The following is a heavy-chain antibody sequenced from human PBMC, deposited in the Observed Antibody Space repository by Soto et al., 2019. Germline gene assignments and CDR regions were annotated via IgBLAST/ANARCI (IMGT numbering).Heavy chain of an antibody. J-gene: IGHJ4*02. CDR1: GFTVSSYA. CDR3: AKGGDDFWSGYDFDY. D-gene: IGHD3-3*01. Sequence: GSLRLSCAASGFTVSSYAMSWVRQAPGKGLEWVSGLSGSGGSTYYADSVKGRFTISRDISKNTLYLQMNSLRAEDTALYYCAKGGDDFWSGYDFDYWGQGTLVTVSS. V-gene: IGHV3-23*01. CDR2: LSGSGGST.